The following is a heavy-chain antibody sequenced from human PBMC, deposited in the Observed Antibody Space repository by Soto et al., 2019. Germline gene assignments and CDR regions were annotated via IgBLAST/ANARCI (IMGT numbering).Heavy chain of an antibody. CDR1: GFTFSDYA. D-gene: IGHD6-19*01. CDR3: AKGGRQWLVTSDFNY. CDR2: VSHDGRNT. Sequence: VQLVESGGGVVQPGRSLRLSCAASGFTFSDYAMHWVRQAPGKGLEWVAVVSHDGRNTHYADSVKGRFTISGDSFKNMVSLEMTSLRAEDTAVYYCAKGGRQWLVTSDFNYWGPGALVTVSS. V-gene: IGHV3-30*18. J-gene: IGHJ4*02.